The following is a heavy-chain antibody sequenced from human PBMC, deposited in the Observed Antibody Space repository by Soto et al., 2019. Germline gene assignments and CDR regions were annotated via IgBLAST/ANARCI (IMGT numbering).Heavy chain of an antibody. CDR2: IKQDGSET. CDR3: ARDRGYCRGGTCYSVLDY. J-gene: IGHJ4*02. D-gene: IGHD2-15*01. CDR1: GFTFSTYY. Sequence: GGSLRLSCAASGFTFSTYYMNWVRQAPGKGLEWVATIKQDGSETYYVDSVKGRFTISRDDAMTSLFLQMNSLRAEDTAVYYWARDRGYCRGGTCYSVLDYWGQGTLVTVSS. V-gene: IGHV3-7*01.